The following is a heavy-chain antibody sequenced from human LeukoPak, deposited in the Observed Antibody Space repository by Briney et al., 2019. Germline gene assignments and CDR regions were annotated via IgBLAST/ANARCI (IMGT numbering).Heavy chain of an antibody. J-gene: IGHJ4*02. CDR3: ARGTDYYDSSGYYKY. CDR1: GFTFSSYW. D-gene: IGHD3-22*01. Sequence: PGGSLRLSCAASGFTFSSYWMHWVRQAPGEGLVWASRINSDGSSTSYADSVKGRFAISRDNAKNTLYLQMNSLRAEDTAVYYCARGTDYYDSSGYYKYWGQGTLVTVSS. CDR2: INSDGSST. V-gene: IGHV3-74*01.